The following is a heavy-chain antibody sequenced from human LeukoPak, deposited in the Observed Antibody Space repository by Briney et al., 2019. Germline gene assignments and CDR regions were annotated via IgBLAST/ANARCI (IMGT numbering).Heavy chain of an antibody. CDR3: ASSLDPRSSSSVYPTTTIDY. CDR2: ISSSSSYI. CDR1: GFTFSSYS. J-gene: IGHJ4*02. V-gene: IGHV3-21*01. D-gene: IGHD6-6*01. Sequence: GGSLRLSCAAFGFTFSSYSMNWVRQAPGKGLEWVSSISSSSSYIYYADSVKGRFTISRDNAKNSLYLQMNSLRAEDTAVYYCASSLDPRSSSSVYPTTTIDYWGQGTLVTVSS.